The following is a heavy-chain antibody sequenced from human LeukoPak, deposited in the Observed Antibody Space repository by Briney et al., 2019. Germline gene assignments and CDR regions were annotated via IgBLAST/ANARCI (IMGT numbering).Heavy chain of an antibody. CDR1: GGSFSGYY. V-gene: IGHV4-34*01. CDR2: INHSGST. J-gene: IGHJ4*02. CDR3: ARDDTTGAPY. D-gene: IGHD1-26*01. Sequence: SETLSLTCAVYGGSFSGYYWSWIRQPPGKGLEWIGEINHSGSTNYNPSLKSRVTISVDTSKNQFSLKLSSVTAADAAVYYCARDDTTGAPYWGQGPWSPSPQ.